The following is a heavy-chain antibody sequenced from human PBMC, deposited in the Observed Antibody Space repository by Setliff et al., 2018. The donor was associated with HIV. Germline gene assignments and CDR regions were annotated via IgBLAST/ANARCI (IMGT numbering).Heavy chain of an antibody. J-gene: IGHJ4*02. CDR1: GFTFGDYA. V-gene: IGHV3-49*04. CDR2: IRSKAYGGTT. D-gene: IGHD6-13*01. CDR3: TRANSSTWYYFDY. Sequence: PGESLKISCITSGFTFGDYAVTWVRQAPGKGLEWVGFIRSKAYGGTTEYAASVKGRFSISRDDSKSIAYLQMNSLKAEDTAVYYCTRANSSTWYYFDYWGQGTLVTVSS.